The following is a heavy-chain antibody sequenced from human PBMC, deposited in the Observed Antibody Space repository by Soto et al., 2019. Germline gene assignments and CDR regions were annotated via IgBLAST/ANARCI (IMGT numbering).Heavy chain of an antibody. CDR2: INPSGGST. J-gene: IGHJ6*02. D-gene: IGHD5-12*01. CDR1: GYTFTSYY. V-gene: IGHV1-46*01. CDR3: AREEDIVATIHYYYYGMDV. Sequence: RASVKVSCKASGYTFTSYYMHWVRQAPGQGLEWMGIINPSGGSTSYAQKFQGRVTMTRDTSTSTVYMELSSLRSEDTAVYYCAREEDIVATIHYYYYGMDVWGQGTTVTVSS.